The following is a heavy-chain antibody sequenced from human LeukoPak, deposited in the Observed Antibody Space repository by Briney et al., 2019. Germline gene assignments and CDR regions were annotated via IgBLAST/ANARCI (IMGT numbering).Heavy chain of an antibody. CDR1: GGSLSGYY. Sequence: PSETLSLTCAVYGGSLSGYYWSWIRQPPGKGLEWIGEINHSGSTNYNPSLKSRVTISVDTSKNQFSLKLSSVTAADTAVYYCARVPLDYWGQGTLVTVSS. J-gene: IGHJ4*02. CDR2: INHSGST. V-gene: IGHV4-34*01. CDR3: ARVPLDY.